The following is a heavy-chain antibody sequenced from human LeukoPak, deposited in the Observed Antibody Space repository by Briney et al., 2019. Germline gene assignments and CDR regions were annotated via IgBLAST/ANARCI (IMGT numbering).Heavy chain of an antibody. CDR1: GYTFTGYY. D-gene: IGHD2-15*01. CDR2: INPNSGGT. CDR3: ARSEPVVAARSWFDP. Sequence: GASVKASCKASGYTFTGYYMHWVRQAPGQGLEWMGWINPNSGGTNYAQKFQGWVTMTRDTSISTAYMELSRLRPDDTAVYYCARSEPVVAARSWFDPWGQGTLVTVSS. J-gene: IGHJ5*02. V-gene: IGHV1-2*04.